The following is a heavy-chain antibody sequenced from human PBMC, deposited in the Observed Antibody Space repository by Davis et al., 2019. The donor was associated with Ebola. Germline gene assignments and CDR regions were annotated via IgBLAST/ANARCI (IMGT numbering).Heavy chain of an antibody. CDR1: GGTFSSYT. CDR3: VRSAWLYDY. J-gene: IGHJ4*02. CDR2: MNPNSGNT. D-gene: IGHD3-22*01. V-gene: IGHV1-8*02. Sequence: ASVKVSCKASGGTFSSYTISWVRQATGQGLEWMGWMNPNSGNTGYAQKFQGRITMTRDTSINTAYMELRSLTSKDTAVYYCVRSAWLYDYWGRGTQVTVSS.